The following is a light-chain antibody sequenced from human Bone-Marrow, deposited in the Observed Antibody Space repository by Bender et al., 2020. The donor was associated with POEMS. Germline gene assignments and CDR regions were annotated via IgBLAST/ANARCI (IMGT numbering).Light chain of an antibody. CDR2: RTA. CDR1: TGGVTSGCF. V-gene: IGLV7-43*01. CDR3: RRYYDYTWV. J-gene: IGLJ3*02. Sequence: QTAVTQEPSLTVSPGGTVTLTCASSTGGVTSGCFPNWFQQKPGQAPRTLVYRTANKPSWTPARFSGSLLGGKAALTVSGVQTEDEADYYCRRYYDYTWVFGGGTKLTVL.